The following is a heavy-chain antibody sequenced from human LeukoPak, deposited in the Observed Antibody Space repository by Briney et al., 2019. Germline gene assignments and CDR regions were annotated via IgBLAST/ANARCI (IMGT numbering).Heavy chain of an antibody. D-gene: IGHD3-22*01. CDR2: IYYSGST. V-gene: IGHV4-30-4*08. CDR1: GGSISSGDYY. CDR3: ARDPDLSPGYYFEGFDI. J-gene: IGHJ3*02. Sequence: SQTLSLTCTVSGGSISSGDYYWSWIRQPPGKGLEWIGYIYYSGSTYYNPSLKSRVTISVDTSKNQFSLKLSSVTAADTAVYYCARDPDLSPGYYFEGFDIWGQGTMVTVSS.